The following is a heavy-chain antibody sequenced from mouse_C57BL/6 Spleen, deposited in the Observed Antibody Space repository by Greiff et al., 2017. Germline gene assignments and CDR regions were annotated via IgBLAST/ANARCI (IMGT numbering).Heavy chain of an antibody. D-gene: IGHD1-1*01. Sequence: EVQVVESGGGLVKPGGSLKLSCAASGFTFSSYAMSWVRQTPEKRLEWVATISDGGSYTYYPDNVKGRFTISRDNAKNNLYLQMSHLKSEETALYYCARDGYYGSSYGYFDVWGTGTTVTVSS. CDR3: ARDGYYGSSYGYFDV. V-gene: IGHV5-4*01. CDR2: ISDGGSYT. CDR1: GFTFSSYA. J-gene: IGHJ1*03.